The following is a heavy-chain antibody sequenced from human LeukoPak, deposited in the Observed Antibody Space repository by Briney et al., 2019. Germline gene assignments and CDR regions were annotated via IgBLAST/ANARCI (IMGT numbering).Heavy chain of an antibody. V-gene: IGHV4-59*12. CDR1: GGSISPYY. D-gene: IGHD3-22*01. J-gene: IGHJ4*02. CDR3: ARSVYYYDSSGYYPYYFDY. CDR2: ISYSGSA. Sequence: SETLSLTCTVSGGSISPYYWSWIRQPPGKDLEWIGYISYSGSANYNPSVKSRVTMSVDTSKNQFSLKLSSVTAADTAVYYCARSVYYYDSSGYYPYYFDYWGQGTLVTVSS.